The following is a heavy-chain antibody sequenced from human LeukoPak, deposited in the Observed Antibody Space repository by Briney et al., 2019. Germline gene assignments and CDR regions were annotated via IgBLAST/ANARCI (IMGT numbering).Heavy chain of an antibody. CDR1: GGSISSGGYY. D-gene: IGHD2-2*01. Sequence: SETLSLTCTVSGGSISSGGYYWSWIRQHPGKGLEWIGYIYYSGSTYYNPSLKSRVTISVDTSKNQCSLKLSSVTAADTAVYYCARRIRYCSSTSCYNWFDPWGQGTLVTVSS. J-gene: IGHJ5*02. V-gene: IGHV4-31*03. CDR2: IYYSGST. CDR3: ARRIRYCSSTSCYNWFDP.